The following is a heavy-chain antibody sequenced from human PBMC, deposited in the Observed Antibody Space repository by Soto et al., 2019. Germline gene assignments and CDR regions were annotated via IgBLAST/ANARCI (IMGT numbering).Heavy chain of an antibody. J-gene: IGHJ4*02. CDR1: GGTFSSYT. CDR3: ATSVVTMRQEFDY. D-gene: IGHD2-21*02. V-gene: IGHV1-69*02. Sequence: SVKVSCKASGGTFSSYTISWVRQAPGQGLEWMGRIIPILGIANYAQKFQGRVTITADKSTSTAYMELSSLRSEDTAVYFCATSVVTMRQEFDYWGQGTLVTVSS. CDR2: IIPILGIA.